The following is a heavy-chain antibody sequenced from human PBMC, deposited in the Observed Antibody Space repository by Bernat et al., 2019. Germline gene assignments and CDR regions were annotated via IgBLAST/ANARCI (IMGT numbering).Heavy chain of an antibody. J-gene: IGHJ6*02. V-gene: IGHV1-18*01. D-gene: IGHD6-19*01. CDR2: ISAHNGNT. CDR1: GYTFIHYD. CDR3: ARDHQWLAFNGRDG. Sequence: QVQLVQSGPEVKKPGASVQVSCKASGYTFIHYDITWVRQAPGQGLEWVGRISAHNGNTNYGQKVQGRVTMTTDTSTSTAYMELRSLRSNDTAVYYCARDHQWLAFNGRDGGGQGTRVSVS.